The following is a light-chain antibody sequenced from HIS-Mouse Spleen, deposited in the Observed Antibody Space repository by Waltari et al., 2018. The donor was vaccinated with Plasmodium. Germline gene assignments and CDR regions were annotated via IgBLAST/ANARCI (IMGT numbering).Light chain of an antibody. CDR1: VLAKTY. CDR2: KDS. J-gene: IGLJ1*01. V-gene: IGLV3-27*01. Sequence: SYELTQPSSVSVSPGQTARITCSGDVLAKTYARWFQQKPGQAPVLVIYKDSERPSGIPERFSGSSSGTTVTLTISGAQVEDEADYYCYSAADNNLYVFGTGTKVTVL. CDR3: YSAADNNLYV.